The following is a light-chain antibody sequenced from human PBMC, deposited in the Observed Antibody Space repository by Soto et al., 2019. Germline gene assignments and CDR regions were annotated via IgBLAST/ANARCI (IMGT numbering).Light chain of an antibody. Sequence: DIQMTQSPSTLSASVGDRVTITCRASQTINIWLAWFQQRPGQAPKVLIYAASGLASGVPSTFSGSGSGTEFTLTISSLQPDDFATYFCQHYYTFSWAFGQGTKVDI. CDR1: QTINIW. V-gene: IGKV1-5*01. CDR2: AAS. J-gene: IGKJ1*01. CDR3: QHYYTFSWA.